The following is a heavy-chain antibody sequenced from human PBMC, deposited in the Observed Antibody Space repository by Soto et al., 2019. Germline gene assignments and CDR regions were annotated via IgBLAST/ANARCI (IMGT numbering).Heavy chain of an antibody. CDR1: GFTFSSYW. D-gene: IGHD2-2*01. CDR3: ARDGCTSASCDVYGMDA. CDR2: IKGDGSER. Sequence: GGSLRLSCAASGFTFSSYWMIWVRQAPGKGLVWVANIKGDGSERHYVDSVKGRFIISRDNAKNSLFLQMNSLTVEDTAVYYCARDGCTSASCDVYGMDAWGQGTTVTVSS. V-gene: IGHV3-7*03. J-gene: IGHJ6*02.